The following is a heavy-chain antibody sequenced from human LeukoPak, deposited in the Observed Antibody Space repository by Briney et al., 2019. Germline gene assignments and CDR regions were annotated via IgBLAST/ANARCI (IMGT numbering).Heavy chain of an antibody. D-gene: IGHD1-26*01. V-gene: IGHV4-59*01. CDR3: ARVHSGSYPGAFDI. CDR2: IYYSGST. CDR1: GGSISSYY. Sequence: TSETLSLTRTVSGGSISSYYWSWIRQPPGKGLEWIGYIYYSGSTNYNPSLKSRVTISVDTSKNQFSLKLSSVTAADTAVYYCARVHSGSYPGAFDIWGQGTMVTVSS. J-gene: IGHJ3*02.